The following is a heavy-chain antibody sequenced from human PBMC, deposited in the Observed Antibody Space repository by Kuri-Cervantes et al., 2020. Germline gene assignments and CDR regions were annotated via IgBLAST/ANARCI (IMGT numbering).Heavy chain of an antibody. Sequence: SGPTLVKPTQTLTLTCTFSGFSLSTRGMCVSWIRQPPGKALEWLARIDWDDDKYYSTSLKTRLTISKDTSKNQVVLTMTNMDPVGTATYYCAHIPNYDSSAQMDYWGQGTLVTVSS. CDR2: IDWDDDK. J-gene: IGHJ4*02. D-gene: IGHD3-22*01. CDR3: AHIPNYDSSAQMDY. V-gene: IGHV2-70*12. CDR1: GFSLSTRGMC.